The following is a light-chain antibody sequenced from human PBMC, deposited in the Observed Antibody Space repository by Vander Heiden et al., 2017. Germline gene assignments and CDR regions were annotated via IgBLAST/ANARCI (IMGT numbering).Light chain of an antibody. CDR2: DAS. CDR3: QQDANRPLT. CDR1: QGISNY. J-gene: IGKJ4*01. V-gene: IGKV1-33*01. Sequence: DIEMTQSPSSLSASLGDRVTITCQASQGISNYLNWYQQKPGKAPKLLIYDASNLETGVPSRFSGSGSGTDFTFTISSLQPEDIAAYYCQQDANRPLTFGGGTKVEIK.